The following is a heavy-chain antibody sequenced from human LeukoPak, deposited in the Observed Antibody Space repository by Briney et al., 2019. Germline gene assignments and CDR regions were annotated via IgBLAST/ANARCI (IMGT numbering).Heavy chain of an antibody. J-gene: IGHJ5*02. CDR3: ASSGYSIVAGWFDP. D-gene: IGHD3-22*01. CDR2: INHSGST. Sequence: SETLSLTCAVYGGSFSGYYWSWIRQPPGKGLEWIGEINHSGSTNYNPSLKSRVTISVDTSKNQFSLKLSSVTAADTAVYYCASSGYSIVAGWFDPWGQGTLVTVYS. V-gene: IGHV4-34*01. CDR1: GGSFSGYY.